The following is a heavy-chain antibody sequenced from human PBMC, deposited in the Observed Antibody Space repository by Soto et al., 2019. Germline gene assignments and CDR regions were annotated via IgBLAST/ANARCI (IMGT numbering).Heavy chain of an antibody. CDR1: GGSISSSSYY. CDR3: ARLRQQLAYY. D-gene: IGHD6-13*01. J-gene: IGHJ4*02. CDR2: IYYSGST. V-gene: IGHV4-39*01. Sequence: SETLSLTCTVSGGSISSSSYYWGWIRQPPGKGLEWIGSIYYSGSTYYNPSLKSRVTISVDTSKNQFSLKLSSVTAADTAVYYCARLRQQLAYYWGQGTLVTVSS.